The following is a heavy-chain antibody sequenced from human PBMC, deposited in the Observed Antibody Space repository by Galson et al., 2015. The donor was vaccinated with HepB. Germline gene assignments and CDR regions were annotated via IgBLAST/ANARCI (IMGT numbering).Heavy chain of an antibody. Sequence: SVKVSCKASGFPFTSYATHWVRQAPGQRLEWMGWINAGNGNTKYSQKFRGRVTVTRDTSASTAYMELRSLRSDDTAVYYCARDTIFGVAPGVPYYYYGMDVWGQGTTVTVSS. J-gene: IGHJ6*02. CDR1: GFPFTSYA. CDR3: ARDTIFGVAPGVPYYYYGMDV. CDR2: INAGNGNT. D-gene: IGHD3-3*01. V-gene: IGHV1-3*01.